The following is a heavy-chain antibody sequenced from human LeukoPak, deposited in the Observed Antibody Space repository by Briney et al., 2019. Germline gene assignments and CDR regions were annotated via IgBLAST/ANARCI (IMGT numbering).Heavy chain of an antibody. V-gene: IGHV3-23*01. CDR3: ARTLQEWELYNWFDP. D-gene: IGHD1-26*01. Sequence: PGGSLRLSCAASGFTFSSYAMSWVRQAPGKGVEWVLGISGRGGSTFYADSVKGRFTISRDNSKNMVYLQMHSLRAEDTAVYYCARTLQEWELYNWFDPWGQGTLVTVSS. CDR1: GFTFSSYA. CDR2: ISGRGGST. J-gene: IGHJ5*02.